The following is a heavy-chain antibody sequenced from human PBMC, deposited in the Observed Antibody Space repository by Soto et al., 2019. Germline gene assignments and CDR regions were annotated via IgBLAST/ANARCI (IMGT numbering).Heavy chain of an antibody. D-gene: IGHD1-26*01. CDR1: GFTFSSYS. CDR3: SRVAGATLADY. V-gene: IGHV3-48*02. CDR2: ISSSSSTI. J-gene: IGHJ4*02. Sequence: EVQLVESGGGLVQPGGSLRLSCAASGFTFSSYSMNWVRQAPGKGLEWVSYISSSSSTIYYADSVKGRFTISRDNAKNSLYLQMNSLRDADTAVYYCSRVAGATLADYWGQGTLVTVSS.